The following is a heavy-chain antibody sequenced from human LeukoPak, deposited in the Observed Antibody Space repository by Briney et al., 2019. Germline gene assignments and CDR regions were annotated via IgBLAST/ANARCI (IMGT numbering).Heavy chain of an antibody. J-gene: IGHJ4*02. CDR3: ERQPINEAYFDF. CDR1: GFPFDRYW. V-gene: IGHV3-7*01. Sequence: GGSLRLSCAASGFPFDRYWMSWVRLAPGKGLEWVANIKHDGSEKKFVDSVKRRFTISRDNAENSLYLQMNSLRAEDTAVYYCERQPINEAYFDFWGQGTLVTVSS. CDR2: IKHDGSEK. D-gene: IGHD2-8*01.